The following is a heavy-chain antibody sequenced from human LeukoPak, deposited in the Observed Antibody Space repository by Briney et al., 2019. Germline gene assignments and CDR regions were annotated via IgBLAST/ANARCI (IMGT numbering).Heavy chain of an antibody. CDR3: ARDLDYYDSSGYGNFQH. D-gene: IGHD3-22*01. V-gene: IGHV1-18*01. J-gene: IGHJ1*01. CDR1: GYTFTRYG. Sequence: ASVTVSCKASGYTFTRYGINWVRQARGQGHEGMGWINAYNGNTNYAHTLQGRVTMTTDTSTSTAYMELRSLRSDDTAVYYCARDLDYYDSSGYGNFQHWGQGTLVTVSP. CDR2: INAYNGNT.